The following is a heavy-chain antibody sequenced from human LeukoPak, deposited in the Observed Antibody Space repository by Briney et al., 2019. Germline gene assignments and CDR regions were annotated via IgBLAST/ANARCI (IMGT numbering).Heavy chain of an antibody. J-gene: IGHJ4*02. D-gene: IGHD2-21*02. CDR3: AKAGVTGPYYFDY. CDR2: ISGSGGST. Sequence: GGSLRLSCAASGFTFNNYAMSWVRQAPGKGLEWVSAISGSGGSTYYVDSVKGRFTISRDNSKNTLYLQMNSLRAEDTAVYYCAKAGVTGPYYFDYWGQGTLVTVSS. CDR1: GFTFNNYA. V-gene: IGHV3-23*01.